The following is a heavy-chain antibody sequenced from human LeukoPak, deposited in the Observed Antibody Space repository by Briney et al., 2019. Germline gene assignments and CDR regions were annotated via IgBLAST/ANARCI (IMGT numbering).Heavy chain of an antibody. Sequence: GGSLRLSRSASGFTFGDYAMTWARQAPGKGLEWVGFIRSKAHGGTVEYAASVKGRFTLSRDNSKSIAYLQMNSLRTEVTALYYCTRDVYYSSDAWGQGTLVTV. J-gene: IGHJ5*02. D-gene: IGHD3-22*01. CDR1: GFTFGDYA. V-gene: IGHV3-49*04. CDR3: TRDVYYSSDA. CDR2: IRSKAHGGTV.